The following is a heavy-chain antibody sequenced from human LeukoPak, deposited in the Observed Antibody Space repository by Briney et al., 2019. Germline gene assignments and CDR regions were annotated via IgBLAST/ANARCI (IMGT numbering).Heavy chain of an antibody. CDR2: IISTFGTA. Sequence: SVKGSRTAPLGTFSSYTICSVCQAPGQGGVWIGGIISTFGTANYAQKFQGRVTIIADESTSTAYMEQRSLRSEDTAVYYCARPPDGGSGYYYGMDVWRQGTTVSVSS. CDR3: ARPPDGGSGYYYGMDV. D-gene: IGHD5-24*01. V-gene: IGHV1-69*01. CDR1: LGTFSSYT. J-gene: IGHJ6*02.